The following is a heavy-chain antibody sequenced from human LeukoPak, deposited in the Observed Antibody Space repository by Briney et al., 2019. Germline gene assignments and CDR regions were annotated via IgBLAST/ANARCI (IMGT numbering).Heavy chain of an antibody. V-gene: IGHV4-31*03. D-gene: IGHD2-21*02. CDR3: ARDVVVTSSPDVFDI. Sequence: PSETLSLTCTVSGDSVTSGGYFWTWIRHHPGKGLEWIGYISNSGTTSYNPSLKSRVSISVDTSNNQFSLSLSSVTAADTAVYYCARDVVVTSSPDVFDIWGQGTMVAVSS. CDR1: GDSVTSGGYF. J-gene: IGHJ3*02. CDR2: ISNSGTT.